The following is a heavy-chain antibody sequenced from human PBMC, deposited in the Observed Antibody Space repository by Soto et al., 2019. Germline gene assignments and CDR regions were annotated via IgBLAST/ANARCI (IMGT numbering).Heavy chain of an antibody. CDR3: AKEDCSGGSCHKYYFDY. V-gene: IGHV3-23*01. CDR2: ISGSGGST. J-gene: IGHJ4*02. CDR1: GFTFSGYY. Sequence: GGSLRLSCAASGFTFSGYYMSWVRQAPGKGLEWVSAISGSGGSTYYADSVKGRFTISRDNSKNTLYLQMNSLRAEDTAVYYCAKEDCSGGSCHKYYFDYWGQGTLVTVSS. D-gene: IGHD2-15*01.